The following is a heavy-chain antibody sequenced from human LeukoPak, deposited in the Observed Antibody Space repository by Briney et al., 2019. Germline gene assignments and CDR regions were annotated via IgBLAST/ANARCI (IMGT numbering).Heavy chain of an antibody. CDR1: EYTFTGYY. CDR3: ARELLWFGELQFPFDY. CDR2: INPNSGGT. V-gene: IGHV1-2*02. D-gene: IGHD3-10*01. Sequence: ASVKVSCKASEYTFTGYYMHWVRQAPGQGLEWMGWINPNSGGTNYAQKFQGRVTMTRDTSISTAYMELSRLRSDDTAVYYCARELLWFGELQFPFDYWGQGTLVTVSS. J-gene: IGHJ4*02.